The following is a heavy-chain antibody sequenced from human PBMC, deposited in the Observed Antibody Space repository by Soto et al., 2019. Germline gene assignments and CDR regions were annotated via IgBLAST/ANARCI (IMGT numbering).Heavy chain of an antibody. Sequence: ASVKVSCKTSGYTFSNYGITWVRQAPGQPLEWLGWISLYSDGTNYAQKFQGRVSMTTDTSTTTAYMELRSLRSDDTAVYYCARLVPGQEAWFGTWGQATPVSVS. D-gene: IGHD2-2*01. CDR2: ISLYSDGT. CDR1: GYTFSNYG. J-gene: IGHJ5*02. CDR3: ARLVPGQEAWFGT. V-gene: IGHV1-18*01.